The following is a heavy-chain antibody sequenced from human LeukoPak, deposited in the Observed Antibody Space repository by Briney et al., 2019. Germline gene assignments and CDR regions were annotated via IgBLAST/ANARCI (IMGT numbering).Heavy chain of an antibody. D-gene: IGHD3-10*01. J-gene: IGHJ4*02. V-gene: IGHV3-33*01. CDR2: IWYDGSNK. Sequence: RGSLRLSCAASGFTFSSYGMHWVRQAPGKGLEWVAVIWYDGSNKYYADSVKGRFTISRDNSKNTLYLQMNSLRAEDTAVYYCARVTGSGSYCNGIDYWGQGTLVTVPS. CDR1: GFTFSSYG. CDR3: ARVTGSGSYCNGIDY.